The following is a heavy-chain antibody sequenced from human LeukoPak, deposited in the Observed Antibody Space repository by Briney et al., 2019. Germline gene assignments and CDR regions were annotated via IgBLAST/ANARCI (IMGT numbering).Heavy chain of an antibody. CDR3: TRELPREVTLDY. D-gene: IGHD2-21*02. CDR1: GFTFISYG. CDR2: INTDGSST. J-gene: IGHJ4*01. V-gene: IGHV3-74*01. Sequence: GGSLRLSCAASGFTFISYGMQWVRQAPGKGLVWVARINTDGSSTSYADSVKGRFTVSRDNAKNTLYLQVNSLRAEDTAVYFCTRELPREVTLDYWGQGTLVTVSS.